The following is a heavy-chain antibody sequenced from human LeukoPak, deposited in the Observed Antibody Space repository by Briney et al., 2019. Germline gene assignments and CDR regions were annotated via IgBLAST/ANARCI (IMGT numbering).Heavy chain of an antibody. J-gene: IGHJ4*02. CDR3: AGGPPEDTSSGY. CDR2: IRPKKCDT. V-gene: IGHV1-8*01. Sequence: ASVKVSCKASGYSLSTYDINWVRQAPGQGLEGLGWIRPKKCDTGYARKFQGRVTLTSNISTDTAVMELNSLTPEDTTVYYCAGGPPEDTSSGYWGQGTLVTVSS. CDR1: GYSLSTYD. D-gene: IGHD3-22*01.